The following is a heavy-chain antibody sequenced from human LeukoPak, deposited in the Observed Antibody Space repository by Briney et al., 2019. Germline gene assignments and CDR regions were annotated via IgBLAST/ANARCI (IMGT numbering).Heavy chain of an antibody. CDR1: GGTFSSYA. V-gene: IGHV1-69*04. Sequence: ASVKVSCKASGGTFSSYAISWVRQAPGQGLEWMGRIIPILGIASYAQKFQGRVTITADKSTSTAYMELSSLRSEDTAVYYCARDQIGSSEDNWFDPWGQGTLVTVSS. D-gene: IGHD6-19*01. CDR2: IIPILGIA. J-gene: IGHJ5*02. CDR3: ARDQIGSSEDNWFDP.